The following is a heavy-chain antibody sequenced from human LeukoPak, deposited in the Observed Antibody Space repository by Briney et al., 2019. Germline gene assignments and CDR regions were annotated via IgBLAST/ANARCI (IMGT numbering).Heavy chain of an antibody. CDR1: GYSFTSYW. V-gene: IGHV5-10-1*01. Sequence: GESLKISCKGSGYSFTSYWISWVRQMLGKGLEWMGRIDPSDSYTDYSPSFQGHVTISADKSISTAYLQWSSLKASDTAMHYCARLDYGDYADLDYWGQGTLVTVSS. J-gene: IGHJ4*02. CDR2: IDPSDSYT. CDR3: ARLDYGDYADLDY. D-gene: IGHD4-17*01.